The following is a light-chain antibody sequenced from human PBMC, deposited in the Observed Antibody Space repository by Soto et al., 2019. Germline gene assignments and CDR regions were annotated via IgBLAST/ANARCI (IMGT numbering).Light chain of an antibody. Sequence: QSALTQPASVSGSPGQSVTISCTGTSSDVGGYNFVSWYQQQPGKAPKLMIYDLSKRPSGVPERCSGSKSGNTASLTISGLQAEDEADYYCCSYAGSYTLVFGTGTKLTV. CDR2: DLS. J-gene: IGLJ1*01. CDR3: CSYAGSYTLV. V-gene: IGLV2-11*01. CDR1: SSDVGGYNF.